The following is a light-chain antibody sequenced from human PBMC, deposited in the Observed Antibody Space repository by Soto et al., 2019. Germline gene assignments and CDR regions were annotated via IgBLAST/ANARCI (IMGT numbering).Light chain of an antibody. V-gene: IGLV2-11*01. CDR2: DVS. Sequence: QSALTQPASVSWSPGQSITISCTGTTTDVGSYNLVSWYQQHPGRAPKLMIYDVSKRPSGVPDRFSGSKSGNTASLTISGLQAEDEADYYCCSYAGSYGYVFGTGTKVTVL. CDR1: TTDVGSYNL. CDR3: CSYAGSYGYV. J-gene: IGLJ1*01.